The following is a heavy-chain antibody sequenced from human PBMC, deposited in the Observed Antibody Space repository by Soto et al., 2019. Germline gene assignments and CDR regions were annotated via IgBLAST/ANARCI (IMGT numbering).Heavy chain of an antibody. Sequence: SETLSLTCTVSGGSISSYYWSWIRQPAGKGLEWIGRIYTSGSTNYNPSLKSRVTMSVDTSKNQFSLKLSSVTAADTAVYYCARDQNYAFWSGYFTGNWLDPWGQGTLVTVSS. CDR3: ARDQNYAFWSGYFTGNWLDP. D-gene: IGHD3-3*01. V-gene: IGHV4-4*07. CDR1: GGSISSYY. CDR2: IYTSGST. J-gene: IGHJ5*02.